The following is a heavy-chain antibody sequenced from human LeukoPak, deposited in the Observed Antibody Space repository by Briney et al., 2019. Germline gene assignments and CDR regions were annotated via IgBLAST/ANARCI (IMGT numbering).Heavy chain of an antibody. CDR3: ASCLYDYVWGSYRYEDKYAFDI. CDR1: GGSISSYY. Sequence: SSETLSLTCTVSGGSISSYYWSWIRQPAGKGLEWIGRIYTSGSTNYNPSLKSRVTMSVDTSKNQFSLKLSSVTAADTAVYYCASCLYDYVWGSYRYEDKYAFDIWGQGTMVTVSS. D-gene: IGHD3-16*02. CDR2: IYTSGST. J-gene: IGHJ3*02. V-gene: IGHV4-4*07.